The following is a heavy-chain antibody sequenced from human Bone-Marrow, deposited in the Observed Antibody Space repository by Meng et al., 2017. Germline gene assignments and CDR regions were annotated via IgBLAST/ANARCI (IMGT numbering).Heavy chain of an antibody. D-gene: IGHD3-22*01. V-gene: IGHV3-30*01. CDR1: GFTFSSYV. CDR3: AREGVYYDSSGYYPMNAFDI. CDR2: ISHDGKNE. Sequence: GGSLRLSCGASGFTFSSYVMHWVRQAPGKGLEWVAVISHDGKNEYYADFVKGRFTISRDNSVNTLYLQMNSLRAEDTAVYYCAREGVYYDSSGYYPMNAFDIWGQGTMVTVS. J-gene: IGHJ3*02.